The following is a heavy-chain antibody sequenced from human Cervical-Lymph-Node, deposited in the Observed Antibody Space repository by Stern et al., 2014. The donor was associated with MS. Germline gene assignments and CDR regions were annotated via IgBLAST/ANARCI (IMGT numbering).Heavy chain of an antibody. CDR1: GGSISSRY. V-gene: IGHV4-59*08. Sequence: QVQLVQSGPGLVKPSETLSLTCAVSGGSISSRYWGWVRQPPGKGLEWIGLISHSGDTKYNPSLQSRVTTSLDTSKNPFSLKVTTVTAADTAVYYCARLSTAVDFWGQGTLVTVSS. CDR3: ARLSTAVDF. J-gene: IGHJ4*02. CDR2: ISHSGDT.